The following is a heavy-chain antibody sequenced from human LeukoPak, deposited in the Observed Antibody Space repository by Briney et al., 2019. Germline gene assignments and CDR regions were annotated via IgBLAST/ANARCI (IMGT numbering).Heavy chain of an antibody. CDR2: IKQDGSEK. D-gene: IGHD3-22*01. V-gene: IGHV3-7*01. Sequence: GGSLRLSCAASGFTFSSYWMSWVRQAPGKGLEWVANIKQDGSEKYYVDSVKGRFTISRANAKNSLYLQMSSLRAEAAAVYYCARLNSGYIDYWGQGPLVTVSS. CDR3: ARLNSGYIDY. J-gene: IGHJ4*02. CDR1: GFTFSSYW.